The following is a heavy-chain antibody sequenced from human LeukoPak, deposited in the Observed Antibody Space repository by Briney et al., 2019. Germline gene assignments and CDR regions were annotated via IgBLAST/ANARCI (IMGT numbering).Heavy chain of an antibody. J-gene: IGHJ3*02. CDR3: ARVVGGTSGAFDI. Sequence: GGSLRLSCAASGFTFSSYSMNWVRQAPGKGLEWVSSISSSSTYIYYADSLKGRFTISRDNAKNSLYLQMNSLRVEDTAVYYCARVVGGTSGAFDIWGQGTMVTVSS. CDR2: ISSSSTYI. V-gene: IGHV3-21*01. CDR1: GFTFSSYS. D-gene: IGHD1-26*01.